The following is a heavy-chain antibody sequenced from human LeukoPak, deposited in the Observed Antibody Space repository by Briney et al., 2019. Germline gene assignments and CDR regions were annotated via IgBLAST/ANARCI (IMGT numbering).Heavy chain of an antibody. V-gene: IGHV3-21*01. CDR3: ARAGIVESPSDY. J-gene: IGHJ4*02. Sequence: EGSLRLSCAASGFTFSSYSMNWVRQAPGKGLEWVSSISSSSSYIYYADSVKGRFTISRDNAKNSLYLQMNSLRAEDTAVYYCARAGIVESPSDYWGQGTLVTVSS. CDR2: ISSSSSYI. CDR1: GFTFSSYS. D-gene: IGHD2/OR15-2a*01.